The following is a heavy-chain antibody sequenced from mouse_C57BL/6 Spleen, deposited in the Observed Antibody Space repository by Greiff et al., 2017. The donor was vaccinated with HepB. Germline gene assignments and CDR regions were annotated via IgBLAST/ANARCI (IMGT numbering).Heavy chain of an antibody. CDR1: GYTFTSYW. CDR2: TNPTNGRT. D-gene: IGHD1-1*01. V-gene: IGHV1S81*02. J-gene: IGHJ2*01. Sequence: VQLQQSGAELVKAGASVKMSCKASGYTFTSYWMHWVKQRPGQGLEWFAETNPTNGRTYYNEKFKGKATLTADKSSSTAYMLLSGPTSEDSAVYYCASIKKIVANYFDDWCHDSPLPVS. CDR3: ASIKKIVANYFDD.